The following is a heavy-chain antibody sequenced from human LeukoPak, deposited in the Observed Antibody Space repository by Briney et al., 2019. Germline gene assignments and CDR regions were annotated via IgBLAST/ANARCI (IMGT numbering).Heavy chain of an antibody. Sequence: SETLSLTCTVSGGSISSSIYYWGWIRQPPGKGLEWIGSIYYSGSTYYNPSLKSRVTISVDTSKNQFSLKLSSVTAADTAVYYCARGSTWIQLWLPWDYWGQGTLVTVSS. CDR1: GGSISSSIYY. D-gene: IGHD5-18*01. CDR2: IYYSGST. V-gene: IGHV4-39*07. CDR3: ARGSTWIQLWLPWDY. J-gene: IGHJ4*02.